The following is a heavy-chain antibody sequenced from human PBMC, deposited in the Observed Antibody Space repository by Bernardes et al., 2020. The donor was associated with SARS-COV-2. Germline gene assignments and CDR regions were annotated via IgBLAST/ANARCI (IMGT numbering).Heavy chain of an antibody. CDR2: IPVSGTNI. CDR3: ARDGVYGSGCMDV. J-gene: IGHJ6*02. D-gene: IGHD3-10*01. CDR1: GFALSSYT. V-gene: IGHV3-21*01. Sequence: GGSLRLSCQASGFALSSYTITWFRRAPGEGLNWLSAIPVSGTNIYYVDPVKGRFTISRDNAKNSLYLQMNSLRAEDTAVYYCARDGVYGSGCMDVWGQGTTVTVSS.